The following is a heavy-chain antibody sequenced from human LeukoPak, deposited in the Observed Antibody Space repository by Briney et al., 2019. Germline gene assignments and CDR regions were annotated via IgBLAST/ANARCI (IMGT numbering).Heavy chain of an antibody. J-gene: IGHJ4*02. CDR2: INPNSGGA. Sequence: ASVKVSCKASGYTFTGYHMHWVRQAPGQGLEWMGWINPNSGGANYAQKFQGRVTMTRDTSISTAYMELSRLRSDDTAVYYCARDVVVVAARLLDYWGQGTLVTVSS. V-gene: IGHV1-2*02. CDR1: GYTFTGYH. D-gene: IGHD2-15*01. CDR3: ARDVVVVAARLLDY.